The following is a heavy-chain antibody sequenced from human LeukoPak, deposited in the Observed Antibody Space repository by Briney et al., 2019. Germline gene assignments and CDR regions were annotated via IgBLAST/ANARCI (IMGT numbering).Heavy chain of an antibody. Sequence: GGSLRLSCVASGFSFRGYSMNWVRQAPGKGLEWVSTISSGTGSYIYYADSVRGRFTISRDNAKNSLYLQMNSLRAEDTAVYYCARCSGVFGSSGYWGQGTLVTVSS. CDR3: ARCSGVFGSSGY. CDR2: ISSGTGSYI. V-gene: IGHV3-21*01. D-gene: IGHD6-6*01. CDR1: GFSFRGYS. J-gene: IGHJ4*02.